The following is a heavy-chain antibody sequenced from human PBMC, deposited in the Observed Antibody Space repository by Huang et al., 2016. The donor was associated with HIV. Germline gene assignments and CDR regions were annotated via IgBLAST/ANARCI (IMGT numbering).Heavy chain of an antibody. D-gene: IGHD3-10*01. J-gene: IGHJ6*03. CDR1: GGSIRSSDYH. V-gene: IGHV4-39*01. CDR2: IYYKGST. Sequence: QLLLQESGPGLVKPSEALALTCAVSGGSIRSSDYHWGWIRQPPGKGLELIGSIYYKGSTHYSPSLKSRVTIAVDTSKNLLFLNRTSMTAADTAVYYCARHREGPVAYYSGWGSHLNYMDVWGRGRTVVVSS. CDR3: ARHREGPVAYYSGWGSHLNYMDV.